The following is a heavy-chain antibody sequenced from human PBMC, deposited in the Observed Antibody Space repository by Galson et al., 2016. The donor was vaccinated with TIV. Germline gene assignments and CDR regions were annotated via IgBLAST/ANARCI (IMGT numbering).Heavy chain of an antibody. CDR1: GYTFTGYY. V-gene: IGHV1-2*02. CDR3: ARWAESGRYYDYFQH. Sequence: SVKVSCKASGYTFTGYYIHWVRQAPGQGPEWMGWINPNSGAQKSQDRVTLTRDTSISTVHMAMSRLRSDDTAVYYCARWAESGRYYDYFQHWGQGTLVTVSS. J-gene: IGHJ1*01. D-gene: IGHD1-26*01. CDR2: INPNSG.